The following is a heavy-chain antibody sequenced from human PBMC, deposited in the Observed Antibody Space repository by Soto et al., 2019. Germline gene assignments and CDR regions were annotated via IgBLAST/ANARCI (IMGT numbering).Heavy chain of an antibody. CDR2: ISYDGSNK. V-gene: IGHV3-30*03. D-gene: IGHD5-12*01. Sequence: QVQLVESGGGVVQPGRSLRLSCAASGFTFSSYGMHWVRQAPGKGLEWVAVISYDGSNKYYADSVKGRFTISRDNSKNTLYLQMNSLRAEDTAVYYCARLRGGYNLWDAFDIWGQGTMVTVSS. CDR1: GFTFSSYG. J-gene: IGHJ3*02. CDR3: ARLRGGYNLWDAFDI.